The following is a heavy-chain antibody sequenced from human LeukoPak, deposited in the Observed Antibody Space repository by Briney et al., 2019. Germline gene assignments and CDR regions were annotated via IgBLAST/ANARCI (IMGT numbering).Heavy chain of an antibody. CDR1: GFTFSSYA. CDR3: ARGRGPSSSSSGYYYYYMDV. Sequence: PGGSLRLSCAASGFTFSSYAMPWVRQAPGKGLEYVSAISSNGGSTYYANSVKGRFTISRDNSKNTLYLQMGSLRAEDTAVYYCARGRGPSSSSSGYYYYYMDVWGKGTTVTVSS. J-gene: IGHJ6*03. D-gene: IGHD6-6*01. CDR2: ISSNGGST. V-gene: IGHV3-64*01.